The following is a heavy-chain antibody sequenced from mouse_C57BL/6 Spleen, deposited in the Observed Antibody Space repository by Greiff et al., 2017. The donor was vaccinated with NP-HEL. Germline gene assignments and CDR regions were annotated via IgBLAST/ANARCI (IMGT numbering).Heavy chain of an antibody. CDR3: ARSGYAMDY. J-gene: IGHJ4*01. V-gene: IGHV1-76*01. CDR1: GYTFTDYY. D-gene: IGHD3-1*01. CDR2: IYPGSGNT. Sequence: QFQLQQSGAELVRPGASVKLSCKASGYTFTDYYINWVKQRPGQGLEWIARIYPGSGNTYYNEKFKGKATLTAEKSSSTAYMQLSSLTSEDSAVYFCARSGYAMDYWGQGTSVTVSS.